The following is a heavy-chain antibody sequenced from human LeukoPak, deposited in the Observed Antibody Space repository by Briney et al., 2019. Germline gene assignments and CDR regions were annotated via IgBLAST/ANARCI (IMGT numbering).Heavy chain of an antibody. CDR1: GFTFSSYS. CDR2: ISSSSSYI. Sequence: GGSLRLSCAASGFTFSSYSMNWVRQAPGKGLEWVSSISSSSSYIYYADSVKGRFTNTRDNANNTLYLQMNSLRAEDTAVYYFARDRPFDYDSSGHKHLDAFDFWGQGTMVTVSS. V-gene: IGHV3-21*01. CDR3: ARDRPFDYDSSGHKHLDAFDF. J-gene: IGHJ3*01. D-gene: IGHD3-22*01.